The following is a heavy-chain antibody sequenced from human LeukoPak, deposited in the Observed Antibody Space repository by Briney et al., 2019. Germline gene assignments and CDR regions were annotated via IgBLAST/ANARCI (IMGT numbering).Heavy chain of an antibody. CDR2: ISGSGGST. V-gene: IGHV3-23*01. D-gene: IGHD2-2*02. CDR1: GFTFSSYA. Sequence: GGSLRLSCAASGFTFSSYAMSWVSQAPGKGLEWVSAISGSGGSTYYADSVKGRFTISRDNSKNTLYLQMNSLRAEDTAVYYCAKGPKLYCSSTSCYTIMRGQLFDYWGQGTLVTVSS. J-gene: IGHJ4*02. CDR3: AKGPKLYCSSTSCYTIMRGQLFDY.